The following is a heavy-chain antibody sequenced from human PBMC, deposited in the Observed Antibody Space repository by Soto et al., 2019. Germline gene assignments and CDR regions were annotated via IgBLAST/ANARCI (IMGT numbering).Heavy chain of an antibody. D-gene: IGHD6-13*01. CDR3: ARDPLAAAGTWDY. V-gene: IGHV3-21*01. J-gene: IGHJ4*02. CDR1: GFTFSSYS. CDR2: ISSSSSYI. Sequence: EVQLVESGGGLVEPGGSLRLSCAASGFTFSSYSMNWVRQAPGKGLEWVSSISSSSSYIYYADSVKGRFTISRDNAKNSLYLQMNSLRAEDTAVYYCARDPLAAAGTWDYWGQGTLVTVSS.